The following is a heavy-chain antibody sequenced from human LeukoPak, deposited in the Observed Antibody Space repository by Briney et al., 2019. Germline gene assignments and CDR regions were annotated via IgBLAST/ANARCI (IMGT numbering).Heavy chain of an antibody. Sequence: SVKVSCKASGGTFSSYAISWVRQGPGQGLGWVWGIILIFGTANYAQKFQGRVTMTADESTSTAYMELSSLRSEDTAVYYCARGQKEQWLVGSGCAFDIWGQGTMVTVSS. CDR1: GGTFSSYA. CDR3: ARGQKEQWLVGSGCAFDI. D-gene: IGHD6-19*01. V-gene: IGHV1-69*13. CDR2: IILIFGTA. J-gene: IGHJ3*02.